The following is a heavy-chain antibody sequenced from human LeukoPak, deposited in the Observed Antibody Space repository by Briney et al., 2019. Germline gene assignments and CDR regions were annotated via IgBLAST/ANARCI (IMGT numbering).Heavy chain of an antibody. D-gene: IGHD1-1*01. CDR2: ISSSGSTI. J-gene: IGHJ6*02. Sequence: GGSLRLSCAASGFTFSSYEMNWVRQAPGKGLEWVSYISSSGSTIYYADSVKGRFTISRDNAKNSLYLQMNSLRAEDTAVYYCARDLTTLRSGMDVWGQGTTVTVCS. V-gene: IGHV3-48*03. CDR1: GFTFSSYE. CDR3: ARDLTTLRSGMDV.